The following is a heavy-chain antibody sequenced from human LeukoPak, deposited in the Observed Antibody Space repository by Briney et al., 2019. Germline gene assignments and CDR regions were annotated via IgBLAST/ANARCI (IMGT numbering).Heavy chain of an antibody. Sequence: QTGGSLRLSCAASGFTFSSYGMHWVRQAPGKGLEWVAVISYDGSNKYYADSVKGRFTISRDNSKNTLYLQMNSLRAEDTAVYYCAKDINAGYCSSTSCSPRPGVYYYYGMDVWGQGTTVTVSS. CDR1: GFTFSSYG. J-gene: IGHJ6*02. D-gene: IGHD2-2*01. CDR2: ISYDGSNK. CDR3: AKDINAGYCSSTSCSPRPGVYYYYGMDV. V-gene: IGHV3-30*18.